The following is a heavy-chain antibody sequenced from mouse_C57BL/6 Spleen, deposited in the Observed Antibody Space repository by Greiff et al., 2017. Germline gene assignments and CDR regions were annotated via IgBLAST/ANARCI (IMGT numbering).Heavy chain of an antibody. CDR2: IYPRSGNT. Sequence: QVQLQQPGAELARPGASVKLSCKASGYTFTSYGISWVKQRTGQGLEWIGEIYPRSGNTYYTEKFKGKATLTADKSSRTAYMELRSLTSEDSAVYFCARSYYYAMDDWGQGTSVTVSS. V-gene: IGHV1-81*01. CDR3: ARSYYYAMDD. CDR1: GYTFTSYG. J-gene: IGHJ4*01.